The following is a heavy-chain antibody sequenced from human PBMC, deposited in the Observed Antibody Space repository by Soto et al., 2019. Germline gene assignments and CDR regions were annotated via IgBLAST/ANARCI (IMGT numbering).Heavy chain of an antibody. V-gene: IGHV1-2*04. CDR2: INPNSGGT. CDR1: GYTFTGYY. D-gene: IGHD6-13*01. Sequence: QVQLVQSGAEVKKPGASVKVSCKASGYTFTGYYMHWVRQAPGQGLEWMGWINPNSGGTNYAQKFQGWVTMTRDTSISTAYMELSMLRSDDTAVYYCARESVIAAAGNYYYYGMDVWGQGTTVTVSS. CDR3: ARESVIAAAGNYYYYGMDV. J-gene: IGHJ6*02.